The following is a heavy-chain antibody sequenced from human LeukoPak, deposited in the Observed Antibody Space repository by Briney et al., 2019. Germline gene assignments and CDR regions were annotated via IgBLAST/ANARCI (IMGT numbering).Heavy chain of an antibody. Sequence: LETLSLTCTVSGGSISSYYWSWIRQPPGKGLEWIGYIYYSGSTNYNPSLKSRVTISVDTSKNQFSLKLSSVTAADTAVYYCARDDDSGSSYWGQGTLVTVSS. V-gene: IGHV4-59*01. CDR1: GGSISSYY. CDR3: ARDDDSGSSY. J-gene: IGHJ4*02. D-gene: IGHD1-26*01. CDR2: IYYSGST.